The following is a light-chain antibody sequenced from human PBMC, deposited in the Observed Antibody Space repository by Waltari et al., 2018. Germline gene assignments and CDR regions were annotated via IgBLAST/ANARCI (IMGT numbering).Light chain of an antibody. CDR2: DVS. V-gene: IGLV2-14*01. Sequence: QSALTQPASVSGSPGQSITISCTGTSSDVGGYNYVSWYQQHPGKAPKLMIYDVSKRPAVVSNRFSGSKSGNTVSLTISGLQAEDEADYYGSSYTSSSTFNWVFGGGTKLTVL. CDR3: SSYTSSSTFNWV. J-gene: IGLJ3*02. CDR1: SSDVGGYNY.